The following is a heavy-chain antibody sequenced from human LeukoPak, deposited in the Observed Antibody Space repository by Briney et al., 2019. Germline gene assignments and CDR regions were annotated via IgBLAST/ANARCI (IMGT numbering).Heavy chain of an antibody. CDR1: GYSISSGYY. Sequence: SETLSLTCAVSGYSISSGYYWGWIRQPPGKGLEWIGSIYHSGSTYYNPSLKSRVTISVDTSKNQFSLKLSSVTAADTAVYYCASGYCSSTSCYYFDYWGQGTLVTVSS. V-gene: IGHV4-38-2*01. D-gene: IGHD2-2*03. CDR3: ASGYCSSTSCYYFDY. CDR2: IYHSGST. J-gene: IGHJ4*02.